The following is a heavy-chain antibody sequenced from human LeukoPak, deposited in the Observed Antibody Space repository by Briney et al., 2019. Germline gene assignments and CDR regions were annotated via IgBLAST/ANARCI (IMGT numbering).Heavy chain of an antibody. D-gene: IGHD3-22*01. CDR3: AKDSATMIVVIWED. V-gene: IGHV3-23*01. J-gene: IGHJ4*02. CDR2: ISGSGATT. CDR1: GFTFSYSA. Sequence: GGSLRLSCAASGFTFSYSAMSWVRQAPGKGLEWVSAISGSGATTSYADSVQGRFTVSRDNSKNTLYLQMNNLGPEDTARYYCAKDSATMIVVIWEDWGQGTLVAVSS.